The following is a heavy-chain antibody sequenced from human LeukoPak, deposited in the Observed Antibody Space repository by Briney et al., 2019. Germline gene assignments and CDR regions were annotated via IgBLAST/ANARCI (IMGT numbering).Heavy chain of an antibody. CDR3: ARAVVAVAGTVGAFDI. V-gene: IGHV4-30-2*01. CDR2: IYHSGST. CDR1: GGSISSGGYY. Sequence: SETLSLTCTVSGGSISSGGYYWSWLRQPPGKGLEWIGYIYHSGSTYYNPSLKSRVTISVDRSKNQFSLKLSSVTAADTAVYYCARAVVAVAGTVGAFDIWGQGTMVTVSS. J-gene: IGHJ3*02. D-gene: IGHD6-19*01.